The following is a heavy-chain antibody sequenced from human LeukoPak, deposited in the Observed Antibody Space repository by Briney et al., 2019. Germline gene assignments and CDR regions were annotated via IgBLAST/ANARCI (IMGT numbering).Heavy chain of an antibody. V-gene: IGHV1-18*04. CDR3: ARVYSNSHEPDF. D-gene: IGHD6-13*01. J-gene: IGHJ4*02. CDR2: ISAYNGNT. Sequence: ASVKVSCKASGYTFSGYDMHWVRQAPGQGLEWMGWISAYNGNTNYAPKLQDRVSMTTDTSTSTAYLELRSLTSDDTALYYCARVYSNSHEPDFWGQGTMVTVSS. CDR1: GYTFSGYD.